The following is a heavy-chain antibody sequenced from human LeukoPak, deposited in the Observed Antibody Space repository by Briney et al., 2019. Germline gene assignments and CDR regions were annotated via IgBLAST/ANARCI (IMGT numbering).Heavy chain of an antibody. Sequence: PSGTLSLTCGVSGGSVTSTNWWTWVRQPPGKGLDWIGEVHLDGRTNYNPSLKSRLTMSVDLSENHISLELTSVTAADTAVYYCAREGGFYRPLDYSGQGTLVTVSS. D-gene: IGHD3-3*01. CDR3: AREGGFYRPLDY. CDR1: GGSVTSTNW. J-gene: IGHJ4*02. CDR2: VHLDGRT. V-gene: IGHV4-4*02.